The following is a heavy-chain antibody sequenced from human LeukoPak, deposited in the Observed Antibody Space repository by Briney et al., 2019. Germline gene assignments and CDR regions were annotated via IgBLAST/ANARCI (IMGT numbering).Heavy chain of an antibody. CDR2: INHSGST. CDR3: ARGGSATYYYGSGSKNWFDP. J-gene: IGHJ5*02. CDR1: GGSFSGYY. D-gene: IGHD3-10*01. V-gene: IGHV4-34*01. Sequence: SETLSLTCAVYGGSFSGYYWSWIRQPPGKGLEWIGEINHSGSTNYNPSLKSRVTISVDTSKNQFSLKLSSVTAADTAVYYCARGGSATYYYGSGSKNWFDPWGQGTLVTVSS.